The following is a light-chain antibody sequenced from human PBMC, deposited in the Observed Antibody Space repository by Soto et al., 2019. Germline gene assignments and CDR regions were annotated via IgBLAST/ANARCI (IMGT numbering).Light chain of an antibody. J-gene: IGLJ1*01. V-gene: IGLV2-14*01. CDR3: SSYSTTSTLV. Sequence: QSALTQPPSASGSPGQSVTISCTGTSSDVGGYNYVSWYQQHPGKAPKLMIYEVNNRPSGVSNHFSGSKSGNTASLIISGLQADDEADYYCSSYSTTSTLVFGSGTKLTVL. CDR2: EVN. CDR1: SSDVGGYNY.